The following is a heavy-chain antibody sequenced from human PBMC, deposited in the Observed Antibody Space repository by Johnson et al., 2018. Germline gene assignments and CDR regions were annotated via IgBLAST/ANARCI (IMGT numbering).Heavy chain of an antibody. J-gene: IGHJ3*02. Sequence: QVQLQESGGGLVKPGESLRLSCAATGFTFKNYYMTWIRQAPGKGLEFVAYISRSGGTIFYADSVQGRFTISRDNANNLLYLQMNSLRAEDTAVYYCARDLGWEPPDIWGQGTKLTVSS. CDR1: GFTFKNYY. D-gene: IGHD1-26*01. CDR2: ISRSGGTI. CDR3: ARDLGWEPPDI. V-gene: IGHV3-11*01.